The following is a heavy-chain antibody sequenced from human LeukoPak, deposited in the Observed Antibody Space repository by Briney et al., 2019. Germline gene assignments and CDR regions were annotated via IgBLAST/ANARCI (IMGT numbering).Heavy chain of an antibody. CDR1: GFTFSNAW. Sequence: KTGGSLRLSCAASGFTFSNAWMSWVRQAPGKGLEWVGRIKSKTDGGTTDYAAPVKGRFTISRDDSKNTLYVQMNNLKTEDTAVYYCTSQKDFWSGLVDWGQGTLVTVSS. V-gene: IGHV3-15*01. CDR2: IKSKTDGGTT. D-gene: IGHD3-3*01. J-gene: IGHJ4*02. CDR3: TSQKDFWSGLVD.